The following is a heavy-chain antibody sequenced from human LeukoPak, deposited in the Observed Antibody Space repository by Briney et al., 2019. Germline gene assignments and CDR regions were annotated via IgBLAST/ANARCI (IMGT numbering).Heavy chain of an antibody. V-gene: IGHV3-66*01. CDR1: GFTVSSNY. CDR3: AGGGRDGYKLRWFDH. CDR2: IYSGGST. Sequence: GGSLRLSCAASGFTVSSNYMSWVRQAPGKGLEWVSVIYSGGSTYYADSVKGRFTISRDNSKNTLYLQMNSLRAEDTAVYYCAGGGRDGYKLRWFDHWGQGTLVTVSS. J-gene: IGHJ5*02. D-gene: IGHD5-24*01.